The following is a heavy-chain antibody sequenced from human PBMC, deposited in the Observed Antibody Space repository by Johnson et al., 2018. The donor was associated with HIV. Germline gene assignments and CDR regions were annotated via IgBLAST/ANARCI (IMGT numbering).Heavy chain of an antibody. D-gene: IGHD2-2*02. CDR1: GFTFSSYA. V-gene: IGHV3-30*04. J-gene: IGHJ3*02. CDR2: ISYDGSNK. CDR3: ARDRVPAAIGLAYRGAFDI. Sequence: QVQLVESGGGVVQPGRSLRLSCAASGFTFSSYAMHWVRQAPGKGLEWVAVISYDGSNKYYADSVKGRFTISRDNSKNTLYLQMNSLTAEDTAVYYCARDRVPAAIGLAYRGAFDIWGQGTMVTVSS.